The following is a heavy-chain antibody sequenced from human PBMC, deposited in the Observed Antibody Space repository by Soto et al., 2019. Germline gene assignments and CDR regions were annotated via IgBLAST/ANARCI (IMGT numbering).Heavy chain of an antibody. D-gene: IGHD3-10*01. CDR2: INSDGSST. CDR3: ARELVVRGAHYYYYGMDV. V-gene: IGHV3-74*01. Sequence: SLRLSCAASGFTFSSYWMHWVRQAPGKGLVWVSRINSDGSSTSYADSVKGRFTISRDNAKNTLYLQMNSLRAEDTAVYYCARELVVRGAHYYYYGMDVWGQGTTVTVSS. J-gene: IGHJ6*02. CDR1: GFTFSSYW.